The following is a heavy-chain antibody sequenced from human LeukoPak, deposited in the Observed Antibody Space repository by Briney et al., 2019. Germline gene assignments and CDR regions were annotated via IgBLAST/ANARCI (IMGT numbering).Heavy chain of an antibody. D-gene: IGHD3-10*01. CDR3: ARGGYYGSGNDFRFDP. J-gene: IGHJ5*02. V-gene: IGHV4-34*01. CDR1: GGSFSGYY. Sequence: SETLSLTCAVYGGSFSGYYWSWIRQPPGKGLEWIGEINHSRSTKYNPSLKSRVTISVETSKNQFSLKLKSVTAADTAVYYCARGGYYGSGNDFRFDPWGQGTLVTVSS. CDR2: INHSRST.